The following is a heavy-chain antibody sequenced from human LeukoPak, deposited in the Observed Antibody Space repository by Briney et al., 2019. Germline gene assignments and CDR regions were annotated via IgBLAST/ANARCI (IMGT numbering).Heavy chain of an antibody. V-gene: IGHV1-2*02. J-gene: IGHJ4*02. CDR1: GYTFTGYY. CDR3: ARTYSSGWYFFDY. D-gene: IGHD6-19*01. CDR2: INPNSGGT. Sequence: SVKVSCKASGYTFTGYYMHWVRQAPGQGLEWMGWINPNSGGTNYAQKFQGRVTMTRDTSISTAYMELSRLRSDDSAVYYCARTYSSGWYFFDYWGQGTLVTVSS.